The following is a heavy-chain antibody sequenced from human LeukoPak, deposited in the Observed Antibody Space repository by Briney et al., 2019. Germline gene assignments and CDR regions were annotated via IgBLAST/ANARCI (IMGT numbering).Heavy chain of an antibody. Sequence: GGSLRLSCAASGFTFSSYAMSWVRQAPGKGLEWVSFISGVGRYIYYADSLKGRFTISRDNAKNLLNLQINSLRVEDTAVYYCARAEKRDAFDIWGQGTMVTVSS. V-gene: IGHV3-21*01. CDR3: ARAEKRDAFDI. J-gene: IGHJ3*02. CDR2: ISGVGRYI. CDR1: GFTFSSYA.